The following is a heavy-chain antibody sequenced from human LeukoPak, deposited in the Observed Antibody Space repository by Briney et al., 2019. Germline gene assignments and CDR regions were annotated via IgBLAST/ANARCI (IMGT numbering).Heavy chain of an antibody. D-gene: IGHD5-18*01. CDR3: ATGRAYSYGYWDWFDP. J-gene: IGHJ5*02. Sequence: GSSVKVSCKASGGTFSSYAISWVQQAPGQGLEWMGGIIPIFGAANYAQKFQGRVTITADKSTSTAYMELSSLRSEDTAVYYCATGRAYSYGYWDWFDPWGQGTLVTVSS. V-gene: IGHV1-69*06. CDR2: IIPIFGAA. CDR1: GGTFSSYA.